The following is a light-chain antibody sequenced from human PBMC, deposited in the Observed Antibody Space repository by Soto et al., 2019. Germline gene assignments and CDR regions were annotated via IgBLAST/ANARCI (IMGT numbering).Light chain of an antibody. CDR2: ENK. Sequence: NFMLTQPHSVSESPGKTVTISCTRSSGSIANNYVQWYQQRPGSAPTTVIYENKLRPSGGPDRFSGSTDGSSNSASLTISGLQTEDEADDYGQSYDADFEICGGGTKVTDL. CDR1: SGSIANNY. V-gene: IGLV6-57*04. CDR3: QSYDADFEI. J-gene: IGLJ2*01.